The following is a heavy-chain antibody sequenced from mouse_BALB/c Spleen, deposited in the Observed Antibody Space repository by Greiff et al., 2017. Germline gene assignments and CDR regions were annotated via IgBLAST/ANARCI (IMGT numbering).Heavy chain of an antibody. CDR3: ARDDYYGYFDY. V-gene: IGHV3-6*02. J-gene: IGHJ2*01. Sequence: EVKLQESGPGLVKPSQSLSLTCSVTGYSITSGYYWNWIRQFPGNKLEWMGYISYDGSNNYNPSLKNRISITRDTSKNQFFLKLNSVTTEDTATYYCARDDYYGYFDYWGQGTTLTVSS. D-gene: IGHD1-1*01. CDR1: GYSITSGYY. CDR2: ISYDGSN.